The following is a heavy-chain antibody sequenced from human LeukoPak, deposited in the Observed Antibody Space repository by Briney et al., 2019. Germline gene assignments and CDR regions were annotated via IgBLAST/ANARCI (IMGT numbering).Heavy chain of an antibody. V-gene: IGHV1-69*13. D-gene: IGHD3-9*01. J-gene: IGHJ4*02. CDR2: IIPIFGTA. CDR3: ASTTAYDILTEYYFDY. CDR1: GGTFSSYA. Sequence: ASMKDSFKASGGTFSSYAISWVRQAPGQRLAWMGGIIPIFGTANYVKKFQGRVTITADESTSTAYMALSSLKSEDTAVYFCASTTAYDILTEYYFDYWGQGTLVTVSS.